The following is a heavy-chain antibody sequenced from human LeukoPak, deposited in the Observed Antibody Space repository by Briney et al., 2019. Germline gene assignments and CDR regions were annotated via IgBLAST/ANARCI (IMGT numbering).Heavy chain of an antibody. CDR2: ISAYNGNT. D-gene: IGHD3-3*01. V-gene: IGHV1-18*01. CDR3: ARDYRYYDFWSGYSSPSFDY. CDR1: GGTFSSYA. J-gene: IGHJ4*02. Sequence: ASVKVSCKASGGTFSSYAISWVRQAPGQGLAGMGWISAYNGNTNYAQKLQGRVTMTTDTSTSTAYMDLRSMRSDDTAVYYCARDYRYYDFWSGYSSPSFDYWGQGTLSPSPQ.